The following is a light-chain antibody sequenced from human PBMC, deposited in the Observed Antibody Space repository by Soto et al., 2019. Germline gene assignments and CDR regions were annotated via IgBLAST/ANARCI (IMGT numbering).Light chain of an antibody. J-gene: IGLJ1*01. CDR2: EVS. CDR3: SSYTTSYTYV. V-gene: IGLV2-18*02. CDR1: SSDVGSYKS. Sequence: QSARTQPPSVSGSPGQSVTISCGGTSSDVGSYKSVSWYQQRPGTVPKLMIYEVSYRPSGVPDRFSGSKSGNTASLTISGLQAEDEADYYCSSYTTSYTYVFGTGTKLTVL.